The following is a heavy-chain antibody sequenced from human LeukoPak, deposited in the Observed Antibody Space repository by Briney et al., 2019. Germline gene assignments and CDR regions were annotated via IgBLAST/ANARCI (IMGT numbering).Heavy chain of an antibody. Sequence: GGSLRLSCAASGFSLTTYAMGWVRQAPGKGLEWVSVISDRGDNTYYEDSVKGRFTISRDSSKNTLYLQMNSLGGEDTALYYCAKGHWGLTINNFDLWGQGTMVTVSS. CDR1: GFSLTTYA. CDR2: ISDRGDNT. V-gene: IGHV3-23*01. D-gene: IGHD7-27*01. CDR3: AKGHWGLTINNFDL. J-gene: IGHJ3*01.